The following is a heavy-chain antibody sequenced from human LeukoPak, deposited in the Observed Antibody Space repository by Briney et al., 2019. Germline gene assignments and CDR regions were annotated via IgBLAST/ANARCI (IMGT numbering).Heavy chain of an antibody. Sequence: PSETLSLTCAVYGGSFSGYYWSWIRQPPGKGLEWIGEINHSGSTNHNPSLKSRVTISVDTSKNQFSLKLSSVTAADTAVYYCAREEYSSGWYFDAFDIWGQGTMVTVSS. J-gene: IGHJ3*02. CDR2: INHSGST. CDR3: AREEYSSGWYFDAFDI. V-gene: IGHV4-34*01. D-gene: IGHD6-19*01. CDR1: GGSFSGYY.